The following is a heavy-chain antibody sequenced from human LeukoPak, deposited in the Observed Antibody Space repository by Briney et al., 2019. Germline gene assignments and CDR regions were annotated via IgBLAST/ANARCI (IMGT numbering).Heavy chain of an antibody. CDR1: GFTFGDYA. J-gene: IGHJ6*03. D-gene: IGHD3-22*01. Sequence: GGSLRLSCTASGFTFGDYAMSWVRQAPGRGLEWVGFIRSKAYGGTTEYAASVKGRFTISRDDSKSIAYLQMNSLKTEDTAVYHCTVLNYYDSSGYSPYYYYYMDVWGKGTTVTVSS. V-gene: IGHV3-49*04. CDR3: TVLNYYDSSGYSPYYYYYMDV. CDR2: IRSKAYGGTT.